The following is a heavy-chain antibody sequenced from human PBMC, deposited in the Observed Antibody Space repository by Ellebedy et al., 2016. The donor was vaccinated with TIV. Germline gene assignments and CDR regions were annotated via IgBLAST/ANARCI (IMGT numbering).Heavy chain of an antibody. CDR1: GFTFSSYA. Sequence: GGSLRLXXAASGFTFSSYAMSWVRQAPGKGLEWVSAISGSGGSTYYADSVKGRFTISRDNSKNTLYLQMNSLRAEDTAVYYCARDGYSGTFNPWGQGTLVTVSS. D-gene: IGHD5-12*01. CDR2: ISGSGGST. CDR3: ARDGYSGTFNP. J-gene: IGHJ5*02. V-gene: IGHV3-23*01.